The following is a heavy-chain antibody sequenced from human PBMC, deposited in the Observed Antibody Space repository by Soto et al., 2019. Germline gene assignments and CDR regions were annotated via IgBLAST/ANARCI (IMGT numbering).Heavy chain of an antibody. J-gene: IGHJ6*02. CDR2: INPSGGST. CDR1: GHTFTKYY. Sequence: GASVKVSCKASGHTFTKYYFRWVRQAPGQGLEWMGIINPSGGSTNYAERFQGRVTMTRDTSTSTMYMELSSLRSEDTAVYYCARLRLKYSSGWSYYYYYGMDVWGQGTTVTVSS. V-gene: IGHV1-46*01. D-gene: IGHD6-19*01. CDR3: ARLRLKYSSGWSYYYYYGMDV.